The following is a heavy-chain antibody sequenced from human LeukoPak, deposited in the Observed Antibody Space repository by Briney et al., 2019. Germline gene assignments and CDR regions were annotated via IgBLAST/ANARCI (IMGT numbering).Heavy chain of an antibody. CDR1: GASISTYY. CDR3: ARDDNNGYSDDAFDI. J-gene: IGHJ3*02. D-gene: IGHD2-2*03. CDR2: IHTSAST. V-gene: IGHV4-4*07. Sequence: PSETLSLTCSVSGASISTYYWSWLRQPAGKGLEWIGRIHTSASTEYNPSLKSRVTMSVDTSKNQFSLKLTSVTAADTAVYFCARDDNNGYSDDAFDIWGQGTLVTVSS.